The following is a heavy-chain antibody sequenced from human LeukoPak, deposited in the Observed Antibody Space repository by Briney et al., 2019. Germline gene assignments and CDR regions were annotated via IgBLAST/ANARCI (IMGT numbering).Heavy chain of an antibody. CDR3: ARGETGTLSY. J-gene: IGHJ4*02. D-gene: IGHD1-1*01. Sequence: GGSLRLSCAASGFTFSNAWMSWVRQAPGKGLEWVSYISSSSSTIYYADSVKGRFTISRDNAKNSLYLQMNSLRAEDTAVYYCARGETGTLSYWGQGTLVTVSS. V-gene: IGHV3-48*01. CDR2: ISSSSSTI. CDR1: GFTFSNAW.